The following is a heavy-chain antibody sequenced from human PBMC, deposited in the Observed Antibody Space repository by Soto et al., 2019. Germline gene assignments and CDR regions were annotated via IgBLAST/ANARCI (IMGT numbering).Heavy chain of an antibody. CDR2: IKQDGSEK. J-gene: IGHJ6*02. Sequence: GGSLRLSCAASGFTFSSYWMSWVRQAPGKGLEWVANIKQDGSEKYYVDSVKGRFTISGDNAKNSLYLQMNSLRAEDTAVYYCARDNKGNYYDSSGYYDYYYYGMDVWGQGTTVTVSS. V-gene: IGHV3-7*01. CDR3: ARDNKGNYYDSSGYYDYYYYGMDV. D-gene: IGHD3-22*01. CDR1: GFTFSSYW.